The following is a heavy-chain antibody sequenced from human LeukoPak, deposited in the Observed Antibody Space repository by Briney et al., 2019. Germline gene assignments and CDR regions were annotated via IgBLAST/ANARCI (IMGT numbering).Heavy chain of an antibody. CDR1: GDSISSSY. CDR3: ARHGAFFTRGFCSNSNCYVDGLQT. J-gene: IGHJ3*01. CDR2: FYDSVST. D-gene: IGHD2-2*01. Sequence: SETLSLTCTVSGDSISSSYWSWIRQSPGKGLEWIGYFYDSVSTKYNPSLKRRVIISTDKSKNQLSLKLNSVTAADTAVYSCARHGAFFTRGFCSNSNCYVDGLQTWGQGIVVSVSS. V-gene: IGHV4-59*08.